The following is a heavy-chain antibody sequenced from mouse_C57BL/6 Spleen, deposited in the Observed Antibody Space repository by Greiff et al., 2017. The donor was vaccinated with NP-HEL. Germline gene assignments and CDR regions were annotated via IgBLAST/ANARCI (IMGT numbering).Heavy chain of an antibody. Sequence: VQGVESGPGLVQPSQSLSITCTVSGFSLTSYGVHWVRQSPGKGLEWLGVIWRGGSTDYNAAFMSRLSITKDNSKSQVFFKMNSLQADDTAIYYCAKIGKFDGSSLYYFDYWGQGTTLTVSS. D-gene: IGHD1-1*01. J-gene: IGHJ2*01. V-gene: IGHV2-5*01. CDR1: GFSLTSYG. CDR3: AKIGKFDGSSLYYFDY. CDR2: IWRGGST.